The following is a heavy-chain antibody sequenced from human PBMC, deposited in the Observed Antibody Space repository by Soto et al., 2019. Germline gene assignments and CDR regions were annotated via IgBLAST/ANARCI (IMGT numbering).Heavy chain of an antibody. CDR2: ISYDGNIK. J-gene: IGHJ5*02. D-gene: IGHD2-15*01. V-gene: IGHV3-30*18. CDR3: AKAGGKLSTPFDP. CDR1: GFTFIYG. Sequence: QVQLVESGGGVVQPGRSLRLSCAASGFTFIYGMHWVRQAPGKGLEWVSFISYDGNIKYYADSVKGRFTVSKDNSGNTLHLGMSSLRIEDTAFYYCAKAGGKLSTPFDPWGQGTLVTVSP.